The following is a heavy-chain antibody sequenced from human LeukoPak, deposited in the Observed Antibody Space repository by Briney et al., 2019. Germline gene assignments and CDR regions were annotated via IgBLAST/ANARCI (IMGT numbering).Heavy chain of an antibody. CDR2: IYHSGST. J-gene: IGHJ4*02. CDR1: GGSISSGGYS. D-gene: IGHD3-10*01. V-gene: IGHV4-30-2*01. Sequence: PSQTLFLTCAVSGGSISSGGYSWSWIRQPPGKGLEWIGYIYHSGSTYYNPSLKSRVTISVDRSKNQFSLKLSSVTAADTAVYYCARVNYGSATKEDYWGQGTLVTVSS. CDR3: ARVNYGSATKEDY.